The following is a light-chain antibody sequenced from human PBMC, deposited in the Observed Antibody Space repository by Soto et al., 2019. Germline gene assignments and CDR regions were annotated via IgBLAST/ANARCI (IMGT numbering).Light chain of an antibody. J-gene: IGLJ3*02. CDR2: LEGSGSY. V-gene: IGLV4-60*03. CDR3: ETWDSNTRV. Sequence: QPVLTQSSSASASLGSSVKLTCTLSSGHTTYIIAWHQQRPGKAPRYLMKLEGSGSYTKGSGVPDRFSGSSSGADRSLTISNTQSEDEADYYCETWDSNTRVFGGGTKLTVL. CDR1: SGHTTYI.